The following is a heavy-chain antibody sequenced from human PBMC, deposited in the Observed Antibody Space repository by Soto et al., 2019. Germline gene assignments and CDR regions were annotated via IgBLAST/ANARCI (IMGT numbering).Heavy chain of an antibody. Sequence: ASVKVSCKASGGTFSSYAISWVRQAPGQGLEWMGGIIPIFDTANYAQNFQGRVTITADEYTSTAYMELSSLRSEDTAVYYCASSYSNYALIDYNYYGLDVWGQGTTVTVSS. CDR2: IIPIFDTA. V-gene: IGHV1-69*13. D-gene: IGHD4-4*01. CDR1: GGTFSSYA. CDR3: ASSYSNYALIDYNYYGLDV. J-gene: IGHJ6*02.